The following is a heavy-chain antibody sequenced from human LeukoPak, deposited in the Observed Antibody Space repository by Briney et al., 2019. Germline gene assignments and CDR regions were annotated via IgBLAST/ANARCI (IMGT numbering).Heavy chain of an antibody. CDR2: INPADSDT. V-gene: IGHV5-51*01. Sequence: GESLKISCKGYIYSFTSYWIGWVRQMPGKGLEWMGIINPADSDTRYSPSFQGQVTISVDKSISTAYLQWSSLKASDTAMYYCARRSLAGFFDYWGQGTLVTVSS. CDR1: IYSFTSYW. D-gene: IGHD6-19*01. J-gene: IGHJ4*02. CDR3: ARRSLAGFFDY.